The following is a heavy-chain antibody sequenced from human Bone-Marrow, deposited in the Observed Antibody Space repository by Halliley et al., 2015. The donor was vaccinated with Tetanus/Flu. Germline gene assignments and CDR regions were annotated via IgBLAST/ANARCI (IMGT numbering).Heavy chain of an antibody. J-gene: IGHJ4*02. D-gene: IGHD3-9*01. V-gene: IGHV4-4*02. CDR2: YLNGNP. Sequence: YLNGNPYYSPSLKRRVTMSLDKSKNQFSLTLTSVTVADTAVYYCAREPIISDLWFQRSAFDHWGQGVLVTVSS. CDR3: AREPIISDLWFQRSAFDH.